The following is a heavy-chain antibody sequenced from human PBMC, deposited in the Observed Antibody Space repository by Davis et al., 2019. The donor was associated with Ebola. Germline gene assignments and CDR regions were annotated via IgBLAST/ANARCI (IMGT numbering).Heavy chain of an antibody. V-gene: IGHV1-18*04. Sequence: ASVKVSCKASGYTFTSYGISWVRQAPGQGLEWMGWISAYNGNTNYAQKLQGRVTMTTDTSTSTAYMELRSLRSDDTAVYYCAREVPGHPYYYYYMDVWGKGTTVTVSS. J-gene: IGHJ6*03. CDR3: AREVPGHPYYYYYMDV. CDR1: GYTFTSYG. CDR2: ISAYNGNT.